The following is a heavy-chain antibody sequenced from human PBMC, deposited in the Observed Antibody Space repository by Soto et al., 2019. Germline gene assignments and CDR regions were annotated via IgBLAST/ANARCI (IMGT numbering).Heavy chain of an antibody. V-gene: IGHV3-23*01. Sequence: EVQLLESGGGLVQPGGSLRLSCAASGFTFSSYAMSWVRQAPGKGLEWVSAISGSGGSTYYAYSVKGRFSISRDNSKNSLYLQMKSLRAEDTAVYYWAPRQLAYGIDVWGQGTKVTVSS. D-gene: IGHD6-13*01. J-gene: IGHJ6*02. CDR2: ISGSGGST. CDR3: APRQLAYGIDV. CDR1: GFTFSSYA.